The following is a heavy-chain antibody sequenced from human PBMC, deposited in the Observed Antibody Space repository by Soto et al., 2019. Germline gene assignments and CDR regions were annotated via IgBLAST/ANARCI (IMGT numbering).Heavy chain of an antibody. D-gene: IGHD3-10*01. J-gene: IGHJ4*02. CDR1: GFTFRSFT. V-gene: IGHV3-21*01. CDR2: ISSNSAYI. Sequence: GGSLRLSCAASGFTFRSFTMNWVRQAPGKGLEWVSTISSNSAYIYYTDALRGRFTISRDNAKNSLHLQMNSLRAEDTAVYYCAGRSGSSDYWGRGTLVTVS. CDR3: AGRSGSSDY.